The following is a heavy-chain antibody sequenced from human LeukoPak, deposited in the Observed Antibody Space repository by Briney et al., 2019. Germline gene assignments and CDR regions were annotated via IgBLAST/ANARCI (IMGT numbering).Heavy chain of an antibody. Sequence: SETLSLTCAVYGGSFSGYYRSWIRQPPGKGLEWIGEINHSGSTNYNPSLKSRVTISVDTSKNQFSLKLSSVTAADTAVYYCARAPGRPAAVFDYWGQGTLVTVSS. J-gene: IGHJ4*02. V-gene: IGHV4-34*01. CDR3: ARAPGRPAAVFDY. D-gene: IGHD2-2*01. CDR1: GGSFSGYY. CDR2: INHSGST.